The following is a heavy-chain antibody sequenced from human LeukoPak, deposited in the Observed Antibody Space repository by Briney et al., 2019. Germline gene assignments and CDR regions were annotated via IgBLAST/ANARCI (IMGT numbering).Heavy chain of an antibody. D-gene: IGHD3-10*01. CDR1: GGSITNFY. CDR2: IYSSGST. Sequence: SETLSLTCTVSGGSITNFYWSWIRQPPGKGLQCIGYIYSSGSTTYNPSLKSRVTISVDTSKNQFSLKLSSVTAADTAVYYCARDEGGSGSYGLGGFDYWGQGTLVTVSS. J-gene: IGHJ4*02. CDR3: ARDEGGSGSYGLGGFDY. V-gene: IGHV4-59*12.